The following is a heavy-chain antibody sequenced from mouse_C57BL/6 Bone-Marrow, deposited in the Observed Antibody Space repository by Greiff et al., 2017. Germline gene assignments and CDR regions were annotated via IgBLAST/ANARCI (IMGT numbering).Heavy chain of an antibody. V-gene: IGHV1-31*01. Sequence: VPLQQSGPELVKPGASVKISCKASGYSFTGYYMHWVKQSHGNILDWIGYINPYTGVSSSNQTFKGKAPLTVDKSASTAYMELRSLTSEDSAVYYCAREDPYLGCFADGGQGRTLTVSA. CDR2: INPYTGVS. CDR3: AREDPYLGCFAD. J-gene: IGHJ2*01. D-gene: IGHD2-10*01. CDR1: GYSFTGYY.